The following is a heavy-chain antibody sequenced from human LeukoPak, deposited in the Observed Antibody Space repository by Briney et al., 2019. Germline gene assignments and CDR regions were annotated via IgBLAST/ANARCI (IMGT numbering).Heavy chain of an antibody. J-gene: IGHJ4*02. D-gene: IGHD3-22*01. Sequence: SQTLSLTCTVSGVSISSGDYYWSWIRQPPGKGLEWIGYIYYSGSTYYNPSLKSRVTISVDTSKNQFSLKLSSVTAADTAVYYCARAPAGTMIVDWGQGTLVTVSS. CDR2: IYYSGST. CDR3: ARAPAGTMIVD. V-gene: IGHV4-30-4*01. CDR1: GVSISSGDYY.